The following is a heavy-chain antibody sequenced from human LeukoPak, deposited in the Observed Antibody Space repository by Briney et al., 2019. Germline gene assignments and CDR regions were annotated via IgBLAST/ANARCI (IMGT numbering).Heavy chain of an antibody. CDR1: GYSISSGYY. J-gene: IGHJ4*02. Sequence: SETLSLTCAVSGYSISSGYYWGWIRQPPGKGLEWIGSIYHSGSTYYNPSLKSRVTISVDTSKNQFSLKLSSVAAADTAVYYCARRSSIAARPFDYWGQGTLVTVSS. CDR3: ARRSSIAARPFDY. V-gene: IGHV4-38-2*01. CDR2: IYHSGST. D-gene: IGHD6-6*01.